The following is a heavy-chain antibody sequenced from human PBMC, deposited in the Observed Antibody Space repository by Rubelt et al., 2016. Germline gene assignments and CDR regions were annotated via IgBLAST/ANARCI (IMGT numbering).Heavy chain of an antibody. Sequence: EVQLVQSGAEVKKPGESLKIPCKGSGYSFTSYWIGWVRQMPGKGLEWRGIIYPGDSDTRYSPSFQSQVTISDDKAISTAYLQWSSLKASDTAMYYCARVTTVTNDNWFDPWGQGTLVTVSS. CDR1: GYSFTSYW. V-gene: IGHV5-51*01. CDR3: ARVTTVTNDNWFDP. J-gene: IGHJ5*02. D-gene: IGHD4-17*01. CDR2: IYPGDSDT.